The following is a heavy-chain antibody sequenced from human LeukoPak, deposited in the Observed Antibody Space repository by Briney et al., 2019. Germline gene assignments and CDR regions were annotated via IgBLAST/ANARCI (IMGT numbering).Heavy chain of an antibody. J-gene: IGHJ6*03. V-gene: IGHV1-18*01. Sequence: ASVKVSCKASGYTFTSYGISWVRQAPGQGLEWMGWISAYNGNTNYAQKFQGRVTMTRDTSISTAYMELSRLRSDDTAVYYCARDSSLDTAMVWTYLPYYYYYMDVWGKGTTVTVSS. D-gene: IGHD5-18*01. CDR2: ISAYNGNT. CDR3: ARDSSLDTAMVWTYLPYYYYYMDV. CDR1: GYTFTSYG.